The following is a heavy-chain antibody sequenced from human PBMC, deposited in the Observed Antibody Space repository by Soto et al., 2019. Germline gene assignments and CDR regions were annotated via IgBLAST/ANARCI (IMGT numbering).Heavy chain of an antibody. Sequence: SVKVSCKASGGTFSSYAISWVRQAPGQGLEWMGGIIPIFGTANYAQKLQGRVTITADKSTSTAYMELSSLRSEDTAVYYCARGSGPYCTNGVCSKYYYYGMDVWGQGTTVTVSS. CDR3: ARGSGPYCTNGVCSKYYYYGMDV. V-gene: IGHV1-69*06. CDR1: GGTFSSYA. CDR2: IIPIFGTA. D-gene: IGHD2-8*01. J-gene: IGHJ6*02.